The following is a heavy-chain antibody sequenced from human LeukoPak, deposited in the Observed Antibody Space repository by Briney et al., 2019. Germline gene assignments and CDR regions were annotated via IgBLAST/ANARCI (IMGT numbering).Heavy chain of an antibody. D-gene: IGHD3-22*01. V-gene: IGHV3-74*01. Sequence: GGSLRLSCAASGFTLSTYWMHWVRQAPGKGLVWVSRIKSDGSTNYADSVKGRFTISRDNAKNTLSLQMNSLRPEDTGVYYCARAPSEIGGYYPEYLRHWGQGTLVTVSS. CDR3: ARAPSEIGGYYPEYLRH. CDR2: IKSDGST. CDR1: GFTLSTYW. J-gene: IGHJ1*01.